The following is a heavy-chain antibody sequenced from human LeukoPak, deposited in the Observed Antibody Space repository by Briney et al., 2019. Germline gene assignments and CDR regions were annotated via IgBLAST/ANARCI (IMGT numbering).Heavy chain of an antibody. CDR1: GYTLTNYY. Sequence: SVKVSCKASGYTLTNYYMHWVRQAPGQGLEWMGIINPSGGSTSYAQKFQGRVTMTRDVSTSTVYMELSSLRSEDTAVYYCARSLVVTGRVDYWGQGTLVTVSS. D-gene: IGHD2-21*02. CDR2: INPSGGST. V-gene: IGHV1-46*01. J-gene: IGHJ4*02. CDR3: ARSLVVTGRVDY.